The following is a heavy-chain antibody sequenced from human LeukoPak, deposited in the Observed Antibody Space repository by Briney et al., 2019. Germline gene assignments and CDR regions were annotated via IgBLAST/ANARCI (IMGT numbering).Heavy chain of an antibody. D-gene: IGHD1-26*01. CDR1: GGTYSSYA. J-gene: IGHJ6*03. CDR2: IIPIFGTA. Sequence: SVKVSCKASGGTYSSYAISWVRQAPGQGLEWMGGIIPIFGTANYAQKFQGRVTITTDESTSTAYMELSSLRSEDTAVYYCARDLTVGAPYYYYMDVWGKGTTVTVSS. CDR3: ARDLTVGAPYYYYMDV. V-gene: IGHV1-69*05.